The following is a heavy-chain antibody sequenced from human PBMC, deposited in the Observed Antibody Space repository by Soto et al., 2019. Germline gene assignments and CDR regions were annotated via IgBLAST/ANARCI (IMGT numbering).Heavy chain of an antibody. V-gene: IGHV3-11*01. D-gene: IGHD6-19*01. CDR3: ARSYSSGWEFGY. CDR1: GFTFSNYY. CDR2: ISSTGRTI. Sequence: VGSQRLSCGASGFTFSNYYMSWIRQAPGKGLEWVSYISSTGRTIYYADSVKGRFTVSRDNAQNSLSLKLNSLRVEDTAVYYCARSYSSGWEFGYWGQGTQVTVSS. J-gene: IGHJ4*02.